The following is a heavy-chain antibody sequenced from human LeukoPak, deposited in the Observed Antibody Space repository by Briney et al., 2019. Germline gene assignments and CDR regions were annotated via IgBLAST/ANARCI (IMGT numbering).Heavy chain of an antibody. J-gene: IGHJ6*02. CDR3: ARVAARYVGMDV. CDR2: IYYSGST. CDR1: AGSINNYY. V-gene: IGHV4-59*01. D-gene: IGHD6-6*01. Sequence: RPSETLSLTCTVSAGSINNYYWSWIRQPPGKGLEWIGYIYYSGSTNYNPSLKSRVTISVDTSKKQVSLNLSSVTAADTAVYYYARVAARYVGMDVWGQGTTVTVSS.